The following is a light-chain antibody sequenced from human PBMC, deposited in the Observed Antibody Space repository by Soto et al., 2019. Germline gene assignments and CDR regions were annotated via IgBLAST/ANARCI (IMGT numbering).Light chain of an antibody. CDR3: QHLNNYPPCT. CDR1: QSINTC. J-gene: IGKJ3*01. Sequence: DIHMTQSPSTVSAPVGDRVTVTCLASQSINTCLAWYQQQPGKAPQLLISGTFTLQSGVPSRFNGSGSATDFTLTISRLQSEDFATYYGQHLNNYPPCTFGPGTNVDI. CDR2: GTF. V-gene: IGKV1-5*01.